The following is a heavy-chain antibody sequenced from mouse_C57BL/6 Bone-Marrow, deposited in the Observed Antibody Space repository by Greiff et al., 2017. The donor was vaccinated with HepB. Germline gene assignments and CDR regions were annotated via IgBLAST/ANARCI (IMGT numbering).Heavy chain of an antibody. D-gene: IGHD1-1*01. Sequence: EVKLMESGGGLVKPGGSLKLSCAASGFTFSDYGMHWVRQAPEKGLEWVAYISSGSSTIYYADTVKGRFPISRDNAKNTLFLQMTSLRSEDTAMYYCARLPYYGSSQYYFDYWGQGTTLTVSS. V-gene: IGHV5-17*01. CDR3: ARLPYYGSSQYYFDY. CDR2: ISSGSSTI. CDR1: GFTFSDYG. J-gene: IGHJ2*01.